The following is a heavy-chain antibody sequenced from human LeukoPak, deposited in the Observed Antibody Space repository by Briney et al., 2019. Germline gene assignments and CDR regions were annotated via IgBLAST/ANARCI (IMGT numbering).Heavy chain of an antibody. CDR1: GFTFDDYA. D-gene: IGHD2-15*01. V-gene: IGHV3-43*02. Sequence: PGGPLRFSCAASGFTFDDYAMPWVRKAPGKGLKGVSLISGDGGSTYYADSVKGRFTISRDNSKNSLYLQMNSLRTEDTALYYCAKDINRYCSGGSCYSQFDYWGQGTLVTVSS. J-gene: IGHJ4*02. CDR3: AKDINRYCSGGSCYSQFDY. CDR2: ISGDGGST.